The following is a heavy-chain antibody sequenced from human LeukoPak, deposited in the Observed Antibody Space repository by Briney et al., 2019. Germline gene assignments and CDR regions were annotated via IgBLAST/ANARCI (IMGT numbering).Heavy chain of an antibody. Sequence: SVKVPCKASGGTFSSYAISWVRQAPGQGLEWMGGIIPIFGTANYAQKFQGRVTITADESTSTAYMELSSLRSEDTAVYYCARDLGTTVVTHYFDYWGQGTLVTVSS. CDR3: ARDLGTTVVTHYFDY. CDR2: IIPIFGTA. CDR1: GGTFSSYA. D-gene: IGHD4-23*01. V-gene: IGHV1-69*01. J-gene: IGHJ4*02.